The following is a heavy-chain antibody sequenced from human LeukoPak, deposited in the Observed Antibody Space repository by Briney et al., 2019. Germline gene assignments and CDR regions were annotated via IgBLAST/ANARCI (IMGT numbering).Heavy chain of an antibody. D-gene: IGHD2-2*02. CDR2: IYYSGST. V-gene: IGHV4-59*06. CDR1: GGSISSHY. J-gene: IGHJ6*03. CDR3: ARVGALYCSSTSCYNSYYMDV. Sequence: SETLSLTCTVSGGSISSHYWSWIRQPPGKGLEWIGYIYYSGSTYYNPSLKSRVTISVDTSKNQFSLKLSSVTAADTAVYYCARVGALYCSSTSCYNSYYMDVWGKGTTVTVSS.